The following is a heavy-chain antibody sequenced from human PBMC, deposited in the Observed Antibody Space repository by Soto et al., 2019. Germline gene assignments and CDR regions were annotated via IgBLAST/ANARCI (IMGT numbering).Heavy chain of an antibody. Sequence: SVKVSCKXSGGTFSSYAISWVRQAPGQGLEWMGGIIPIFGTANYAQKFQGRVTITADESTSTAYMELSSLRSEDTAVYYCARLLGSILDSGYYYYYYYGMDAWGQGTTVTVSS. D-gene: IGHD3-22*01. CDR3: ARLLGSILDSGYYYYYYYGMDA. CDR1: GGTFSSYA. V-gene: IGHV1-69*13. CDR2: IIPIFGTA. J-gene: IGHJ6*02.